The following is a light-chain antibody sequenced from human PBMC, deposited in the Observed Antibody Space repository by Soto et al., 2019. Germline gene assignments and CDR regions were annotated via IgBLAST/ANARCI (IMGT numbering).Light chain of an antibody. Sequence: EIVMTQSPATLSVSPGERATLSCRASQSVSSNLAWYQQKPGQAPRLLIYDASTRATGIPARFSASGSGTEFTLTISSLRSEDFAVYYCHQYNNWPRTFGQGTKVEIK. J-gene: IGKJ1*01. CDR1: QSVSSN. CDR3: HQYNNWPRT. V-gene: IGKV3-15*01. CDR2: DAS.